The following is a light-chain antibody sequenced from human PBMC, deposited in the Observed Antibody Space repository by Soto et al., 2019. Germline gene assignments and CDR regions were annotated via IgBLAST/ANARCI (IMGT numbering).Light chain of an antibody. CDR2: RNN. Sequence: QLVLTQPPSASGTPGQRVTISCSGSSSNIGSNYVYWYQQLPGTAPKLLIYRNNQRPSGVPDRFSGSKSGTSASLAISGLRSEDEADYYCAAWDDNLSGWVFGGGTKLTVL. CDR1: SSNIGSNY. CDR3: AAWDDNLSGWV. J-gene: IGLJ3*02. V-gene: IGLV1-47*01.